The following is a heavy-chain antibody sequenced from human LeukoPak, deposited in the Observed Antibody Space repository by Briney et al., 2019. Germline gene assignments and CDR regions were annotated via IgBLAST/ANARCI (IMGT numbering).Heavy chain of an antibody. J-gene: IGHJ4*02. V-gene: IGHV1-69*05. Sequence: SVKVSCKASGGTFSSYAISWVRQAPGQGLEWMGRVIPIFGTANYAQKFQGRVTITTDESTSTAYMELSSLRSEDTGVYYCARDLEVPEYSSRWLPFDYWGQGTLVTVSS. CDR1: GGTFSSYA. D-gene: IGHD6-13*01. CDR3: ARDLEVPEYSSRWLPFDY. CDR2: VIPIFGTA.